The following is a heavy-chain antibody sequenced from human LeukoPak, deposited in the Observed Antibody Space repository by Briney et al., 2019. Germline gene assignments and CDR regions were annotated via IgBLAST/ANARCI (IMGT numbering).Heavy chain of an antibody. CDR3: ARGLRNDMDV. Sequence: PGGSLRLSCAASGFTFDDYAMHWARQAPRKGPVWVSRVNTDESATNYAESVKGRFTISRDNVMNTVYLQMNSLRVEDTAVYYCARGLRNDMDVWGKGTTVTASS. CDR1: GFTFDDYA. D-gene: IGHD1-14*01. CDR2: VNTDESAT. V-gene: IGHV3-74*01. J-gene: IGHJ6*03.